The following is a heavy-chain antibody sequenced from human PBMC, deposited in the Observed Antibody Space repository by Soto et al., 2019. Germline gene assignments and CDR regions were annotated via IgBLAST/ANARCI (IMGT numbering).Heavy chain of an antibody. J-gene: IGHJ4*02. CDR2: IIPLFGTP. Sequence: QVQLVQSGAEVRKAGSSVRVSCKVSGGSFTTLAFSWVRQAPGQGLEWMGRIIPLFGTPNYAQKFQGRVAIFADESTNPPYMELSSLTCEDAAVYYCAGGIGITFGGVTREFDYWGQGTLVTVSS. CDR3: AGGIGITFGGVTREFDY. V-gene: IGHV1-69*19. CDR1: GGSFTTLA. D-gene: IGHD3-16*01.